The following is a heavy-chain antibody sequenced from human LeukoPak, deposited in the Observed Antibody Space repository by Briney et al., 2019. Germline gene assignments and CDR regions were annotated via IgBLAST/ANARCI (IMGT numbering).Heavy chain of an antibody. J-gene: IGHJ3*02. CDR1: GGTFSSYA. CDR2: IIPIFGTA. D-gene: IGHD2-2*01. Sequence: SVKASCKASGGTFSSYAISWVRQAPGQGLEWMGGIIPIFGTANYAQKFQGRVTITTDESTSTAYVKLSSLRSEDTAVYYCARGYCSSTSCYQVDAVDIWGQGTMVTVSS. CDR3: ARGYCSSTSCYQVDAVDI. V-gene: IGHV1-69*05.